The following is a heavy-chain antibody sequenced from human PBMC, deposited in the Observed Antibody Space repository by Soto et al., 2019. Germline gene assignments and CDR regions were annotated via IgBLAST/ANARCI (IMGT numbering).Heavy chain of an antibody. CDR3: AKETISTSCCNWFDP. D-gene: IGHD2-2*01. CDR1: GFIFSSYA. Sequence: ELQLLESGGGLVQPGGSLRLSCAASGFIFSSYAMSWVRQAPGKGLEWVSAISGSGVRTYYADSVKGRFSISRENSKTTLYLQMNSLRAEDTAVYYCAKETISTSCCNWFDPWGQGTLVTVSS. CDR2: ISGSGVRT. V-gene: IGHV3-23*01. J-gene: IGHJ5*02.